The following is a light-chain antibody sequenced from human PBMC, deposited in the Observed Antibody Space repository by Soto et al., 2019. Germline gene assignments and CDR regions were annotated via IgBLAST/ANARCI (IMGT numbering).Light chain of an antibody. CDR1: QSVSSSY. CDR3: QQYGSSPQT. V-gene: IGKV3-20*01. Sequence: EIVLTQSPGTLSLSPGERATLCCRASQSVSSSYLAWYQQKPGQAPRLLIYGASSRATGIPDRFSGSGSGTDLTLTISRLEPEDFAVYYCQQYGSSPQTFGQGTKVDIK. J-gene: IGKJ1*01. CDR2: GAS.